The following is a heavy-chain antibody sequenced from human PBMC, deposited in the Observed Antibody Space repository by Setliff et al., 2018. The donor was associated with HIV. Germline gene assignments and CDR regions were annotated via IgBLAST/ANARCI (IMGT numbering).Heavy chain of an antibody. CDR1: GDW. CDR2: ISHSGGT. D-gene: IGHD3-10*01. J-gene: IGHJ6*03. V-gene: IGHV4-4*02. Sequence: SETLSLTCAVYGDWWSWVRQSPGKGLEWIGEISHSGGTNYNPSLRSRVTMSVGKSNNQFSLKLSSVTAADTAVYYCARGSVFWDRGNHYQYMDVWAKGTTVTVSS. CDR3: ARGSVFWDRGNHYQYMDV.